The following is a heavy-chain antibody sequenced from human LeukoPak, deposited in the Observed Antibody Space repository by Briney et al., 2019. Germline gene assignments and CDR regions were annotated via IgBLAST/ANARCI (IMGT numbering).Heavy chain of an antibody. CDR3: ARDGGIQLWLHYFDY. J-gene: IGHJ4*02. D-gene: IGHD5-18*01. Sequence: TGGSLRLSCAASGFTFSSYSMNWVRQAPGKGLEWVAVISYDGSNKYYADSVKGRFTISRDNSKNTLYLQMNSLRAEDTAVYYCARDGGIQLWLHYFDYWGQGTLVTVSS. V-gene: IGHV3-30*03. CDR2: ISYDGSNK. CDR1: GFTFSSYS.